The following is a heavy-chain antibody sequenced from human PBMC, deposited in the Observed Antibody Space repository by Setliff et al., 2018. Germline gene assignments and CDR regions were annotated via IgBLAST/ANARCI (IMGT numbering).Heavy chain of an antibody. D-gene: IGHD5-18*01. CDR3: VREGVDTRSSTDYRYYMDV. Sequence: ASVKVSCKASGYTLTNYYMHWVRQAPGQGLEWMGGTIPMFGSTSYAQKFQGRVTIITDESTTTAYMELSSLGSEDTAVYYCVREGVDTRSSTDYRYYMDVWGKGTTVTVS. CDR1: GYTLTNYY. CDR2: TIPMFGST. V-gene: IGHV1-69*05. J-gene: IGHJ6*03.